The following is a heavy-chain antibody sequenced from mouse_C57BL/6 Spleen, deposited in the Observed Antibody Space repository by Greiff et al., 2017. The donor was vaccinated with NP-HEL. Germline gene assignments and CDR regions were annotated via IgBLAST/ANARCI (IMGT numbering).Heavy chain of an antibody. D-gene: IGHD1-1*01. CDR1: GYTFTGYW. J-gene: IGHJ1*03. Sequence: QVQLKQSGAELMKPGASVKLSCKATGYTFTGYWIEWVKQRPGHGLEWIGEILPGSGSTNYNVKFKGKATFTADTSSNTAYMQLSSLTTEDSAIYYCARTITTVVRWYFDVWGTGTTVTVSS. CDR3: ARTITTVVRWYFDV. V-gene: IGHV1-9*01. CDR2: ILPGSGST.